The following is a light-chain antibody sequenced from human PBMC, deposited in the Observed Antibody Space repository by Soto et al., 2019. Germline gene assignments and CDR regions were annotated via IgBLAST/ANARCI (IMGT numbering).Light chain of an antibody. CDR2: AAS. V-gene: IGKV1-8*01. J-gene: IGKJ2*01. Sequence: AIRMTQSPSSLSASTGDRVTITCRASQCISSYLAWYQQKPGKAPKLLIYAASTLQSGVPSRFSGSGSGTDFTLTISCLQSEDFATYYCQQYYSYPYTFGQVTKLEIK. CDR1: QCISSY. CDR3: QQYYSYPYT.